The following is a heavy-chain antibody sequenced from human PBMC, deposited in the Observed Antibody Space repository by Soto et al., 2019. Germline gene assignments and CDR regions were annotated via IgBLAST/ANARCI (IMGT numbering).Heavy chain of an antibody. J-gene: IGHJ4*02. V-gene: IGHV3-21*01. D-gene: IGHD3-10*01. Sequence: EVQLVESGGGLVKPGGSLRLSCAASGFTFSSYSMNWVRQAPGKGLEWVSSISSSSSYIYYADSVKGRFTISRDNAKNSLYQQMNSLRAEDTAVYYCARTNYGSGSSDYWGQGTLVTVSS. CDR1: GFTFSSYS. CDR2: ISSSSSYI. CDR3: ARTNYGSGSSDY.